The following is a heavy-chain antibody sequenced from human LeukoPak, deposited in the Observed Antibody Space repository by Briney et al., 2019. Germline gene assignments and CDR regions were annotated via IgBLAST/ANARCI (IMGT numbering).Heavy chain of an antibody. J-gene: IGHJ6*03. CDR1: GGTFRSYA. Sequence: GASVKVSCKASGGTFRSYAITWVRQAPGQGLEWMGGIIPIFGTANYARKFQDRVTITADESTSTAYMELSSLRSEDTAVYYCARCPYDYDILTGYPLYYYYMDVWGKGTTVTISS. V-gene: IGHV1-69*13. CDR2: IIPIFGTA. CDR3: ARCPYDYDILTGYPLYYYYMDV. D-gene: IGHD3-9*01.